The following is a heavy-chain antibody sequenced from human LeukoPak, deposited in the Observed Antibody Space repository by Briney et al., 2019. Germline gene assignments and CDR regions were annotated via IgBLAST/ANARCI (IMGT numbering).Heavy chain of an antibody. D-gene: IGHD2-2*01. J-gene: IGHJ4*02. CDR2: MYCSGST. CDR1: GGSISCSSYY. Sequence: SKPLSLTCTVSGGSISCSSYYWGWLRQPPGKGLEWIGSMYCSGSTYYNPSLKSRVTISVDTSKNQFSLKLSSVTAADTAVYYCARHRYCRSTSCYAFDYWGQGTLVTVSS. V-gene: IGHV4-39*01. CDR3: ARHRYCRSTSCYAFDY.